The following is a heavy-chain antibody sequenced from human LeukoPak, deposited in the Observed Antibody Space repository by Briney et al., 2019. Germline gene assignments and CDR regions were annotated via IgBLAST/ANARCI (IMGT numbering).Heavy chain of an antibody. J-gene: IGHJ4*02. V-gene: IGHV3-7*01. CDR3: ARDKWLQGGVFDY. CDR2: IKQDGSEK. Sequence: PGGSPRLSCAASGFTFSSYWMSWVRQAPGKGLEWVANIKQDGSEKYYVDSVKGRFTISRDNAKNSLYLQMNSLRAEDTAVYYCARDKWLQGGVFDYWGQGTLVTVSS. CDR1: GFTFSSYW. D-gene: IGHD5-24*01.